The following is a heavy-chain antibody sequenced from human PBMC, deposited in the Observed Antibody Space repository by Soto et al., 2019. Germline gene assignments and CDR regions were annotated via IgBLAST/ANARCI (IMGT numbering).Heavy chain of an antibody. CDR2: ISPYNGNT. V-gene: IGHV1-18*01. CDR1: GYTFISYG. J-gene: IGHJ3*02. D-gene: IGHD5-12*01. Sequence: HVQLVQSGAEVKKPGASLKVSCKASGYTFISYGVSWVQQAPGQGLEWLGWISPYNGNTNYAQKFQGRITMTTDTSTSTVYMDLRSLRTDDTAFYYCARDQTKWLTDAVDIWGQGTMVVVSS. CDR3: ARDQTKWLTDAVDI.